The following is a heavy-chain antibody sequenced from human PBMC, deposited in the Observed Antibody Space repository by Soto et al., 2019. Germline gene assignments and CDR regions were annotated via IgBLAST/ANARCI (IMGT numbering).Heavy chain of an antibody. CDR2: INPSDGST. D-gene: IGHD5-12*01. CDR3: ARDKSGPADY. V-gene: IGHV1-46*01. J-gene: IGHJ4*02. CDR1: GYSITSHY. Sequence: ASVKVSCKASGYSITSHYMHWVRQARGQGLEWMGIINPSDGSTKYAQKFQGRVSMTGDTSASTVYMELNSLRVDDTALYYCARDKSGPADYWGQGTLVTVSS.